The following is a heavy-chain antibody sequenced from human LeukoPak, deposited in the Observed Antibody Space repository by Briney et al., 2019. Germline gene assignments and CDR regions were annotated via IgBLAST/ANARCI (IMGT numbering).Heavy chain of an antibody. Sequence: GGSLRLSCAASGFTFSSYSMNWVRQAPGEGLEWISYISSSSSTIYYADSVKGRFTISRDNAKNTVYLQMNSLRAEDAAVYYCAKGTQWELQNWGQGTLVTVSS. CDR1: GFTFSSYS. D-gene: IGHD1-26*01. J-gene: IGHJ4*01. CDR3: AKGTQWELQN. V-gene: IGHV3-48*04. CDR2: ISSSSSTI.